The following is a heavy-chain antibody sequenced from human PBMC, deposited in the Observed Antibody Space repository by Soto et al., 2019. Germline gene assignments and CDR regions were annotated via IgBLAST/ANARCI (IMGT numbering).Heavy chain of an antibody. CDR1: GYTFTNFD. Sequence: GASVKVSCKASGYTFTNFDVNWVRQAPGQGLEWMGRMDPNTGNTGCAQKFQGRVTMTGNASITTAYMELSSLRSEDTAVYYCGRESYTGRLIPHFINYRGQGTLVPVSS. V-gene: IGHV1-8*01. CDR2: MDPNTGNT. D-gene: IGHD3-16*02. CDR3: GRESYTGRLIPHFINY. J-gene: IGHJ4*02.